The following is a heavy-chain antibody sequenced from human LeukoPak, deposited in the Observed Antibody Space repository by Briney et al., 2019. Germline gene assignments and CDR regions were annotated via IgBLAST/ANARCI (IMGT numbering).Heavy chain of an antibody. V-gene: IGHV3-23*01. D-gene: IGHD2/OR15-2a*01. J-gene: IGHJ4*02. Sequence: PGGSLRLSCVASGFTFTNYAMAWVRQTPGMGLQWVASISGNGATAYYADSVKGRFTMSRDNSKKTLYLQMNSLRAEDTAVFYCAKDFYDVGGYGPLHPPFFDYWGQGSLVTVSS. CDR3: AKDFYDVGGYGPLHPPFFDY. CDR2: ISGNGATA. CDR1: GFTFTNYA.